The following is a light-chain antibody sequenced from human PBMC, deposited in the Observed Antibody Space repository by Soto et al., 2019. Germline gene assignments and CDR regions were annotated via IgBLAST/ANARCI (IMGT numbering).Light chain of an antibody. CDR1: QSVSSY. Sequence: IALSMSAVTVSLSQGERATLYCRASQSVSSYLAWYQQKPGQAPRLLIYDASNRATGIPARFSGSGSGTDFTLTIISLEPEDFAVYYGQQRSNPHTFGGGTKVDIK. V-gene: IGKV3-11*01. J-gene: IGKJ4*01. CDR2: DAS. CDR3: QQRSNPHT.